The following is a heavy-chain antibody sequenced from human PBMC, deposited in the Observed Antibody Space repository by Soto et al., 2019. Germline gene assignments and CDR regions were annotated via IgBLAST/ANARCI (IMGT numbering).Heavy chain of an antibody. Sequence: QVQLQESGPGLVKPSETLSLTCTVSGGSISSYYWSWIRQPPGKGLEWIGYIYYSGSTNYNPSLKSRDTISVDTSKNQFSLKLSSVTAADTAVYYCARQPSYGDDPGDCDYWGQGTLVTVSS. CDR1: GGSISSYY. CDR3: ARQPSYGDDPGDCDY. J-gene: IGHJ4*02. D-gene: IGHD4-17*01. CDR2: IYYSGST. V-gene: IGHV4-59*08.